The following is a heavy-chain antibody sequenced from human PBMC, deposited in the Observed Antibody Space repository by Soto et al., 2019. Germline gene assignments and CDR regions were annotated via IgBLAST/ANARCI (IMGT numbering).Heavy chain of an antibody. CDR3: VKEFYRGSGSSPNWFDP. D-gene: IGHD3-10*01. J-gene: IGHJ5*02. CDR2: ISSSGGST. CDR1: GFTFSSYA. V-gene: IGHV3-64D*06. Sequence: PGGSLRLSCSASGFTFSSYAMHWVRQAPGKGLEYVSAISSSGGSTYYADSVKGRFTISRENSKNTLYLQMSSLMAEDTAVYYCVKEFYRGSGSSPNWFDPWGQGTLVTVSS.